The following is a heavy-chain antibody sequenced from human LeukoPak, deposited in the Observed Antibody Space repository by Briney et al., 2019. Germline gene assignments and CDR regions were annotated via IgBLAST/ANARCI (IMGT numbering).Heavy chain of an antibody. J-gene: IGHJ4*02. D-gene: IGHD1-1*01. CDR2: ISGSSGII. Sequence: GGSLRLSCAASGFTFNTYTMNWVRQAPGKGLEWVSYISGSSGIIDYADSVRGRFTISRDNAKKSLFLQMNSLRVEDTAIYYRARQSTPHGNFDYWGQGTLVTVSS. CDR1: GFTFNTYT. V-gene: IGHV3-48*01. CDR3: ARQSTPHGNFDY.